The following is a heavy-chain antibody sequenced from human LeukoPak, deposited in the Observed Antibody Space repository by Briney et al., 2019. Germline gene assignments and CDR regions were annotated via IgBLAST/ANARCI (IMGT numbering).Heavy chain of an antibody. CDR3: ARANPNSFFDP. J-gene: IGHJ5*02. Sequence: SETLSLTCAVYGGSFSGYYWSWIRQPPGKGLEWIGYIYYSGSTNYNPSLKSRVTISVDTSKNQFSLKLSSVTAAGTAVYYCARANPNSFFDPWGQGTLVTVSS. CDR2: IYYSGST. CDR1: GGSFSGYY. V-gene: IGHV4-59*01. D-gene: IGHD2-15*01.